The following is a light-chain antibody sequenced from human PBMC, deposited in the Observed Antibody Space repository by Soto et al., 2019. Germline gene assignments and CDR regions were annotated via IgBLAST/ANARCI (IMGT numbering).Light chain of an antibody. V-gene: IGKV3-20*01. J-gene: IGKJ1*01. CDR2: AIS. Sequence: EIVLTQSPRTLSLSPGERATLSCRASHTISSSYLAWYQQKPGQAPRLLMYAISRRATGIPDRFSGSGSGTDFTLTITRLEPEDFAVYYCQQYVTSSPRTFGQGTKVDIK. CDR3: QQYVTSSPRT. CDR1: HTISSSY.